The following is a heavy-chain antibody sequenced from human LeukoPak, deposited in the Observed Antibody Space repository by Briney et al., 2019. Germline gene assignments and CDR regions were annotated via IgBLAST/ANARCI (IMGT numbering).Heavy chain of an antibody. CDR2: INSSGSTI. CDR3: ARTHRTYYDFWSGNYLDD. J-gene: IGHJ4*02. Sequence: KPGGSLSLSCAASGFTFSDYYMSWIRQAPGKGLEWVSYINSSGSTIYYADSVRGPFTISRDNAKNSLYLQMNSLRAEDTAVYYCARTHRTYYDFWSGNYLDDWGQGRLLSVSS. CDR1: GFTFSDYY. D-gene: IGHD3-3*01. V-gene: IGHV3-11*01.